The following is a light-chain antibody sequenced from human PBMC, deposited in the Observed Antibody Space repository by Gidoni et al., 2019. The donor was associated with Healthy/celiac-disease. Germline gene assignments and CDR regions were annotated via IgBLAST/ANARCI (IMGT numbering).Light chain of an antibody. J-gene: IGKJ1*01. CDR1: QGISNF. V-gene: IGKV1-27*01. Sequence: IQLTQSPSSLSASVGDRVTITCRASQGISNFLAWYQQKPGKVPKLLIYSASTLQSGVPSRFSGSGSGTDFTLTISSLQPEDVATYFCQKYNSAPWTFGQGTKVEIK. CDR3: QKYNSAPWT. CDR2: SAS.